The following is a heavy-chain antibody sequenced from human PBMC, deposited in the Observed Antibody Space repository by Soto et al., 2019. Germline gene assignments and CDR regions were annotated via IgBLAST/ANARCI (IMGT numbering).Heavy chain of an antibody. D-gene: IGHD6-6*01. Sequence: QAQLVQSGAEVNKPGASVKVSCKASGYTFTTYGISWVRQAPGRGLEWMGWISAYNGDTKDAQKFQDRVTMTTDAFTSTAYLELRSLTSDDTAVYYCARDREAARPGWFDPWGQGTPVTVSS. CDR1: GYTFTTYG. V-gene: IGHV1-18*04. CDR3: ARDREAARPGWFDP. CDR2: ISAYNGDT. J-gene: IGHJ5*02.